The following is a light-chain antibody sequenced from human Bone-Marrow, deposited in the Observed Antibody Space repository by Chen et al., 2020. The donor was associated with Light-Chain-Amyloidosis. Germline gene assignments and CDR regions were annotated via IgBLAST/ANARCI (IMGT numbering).Light chain of an antibody. CDR1: ELGNKF. CDR2: QDK. J-gene: IGLJ2*01. Sequence: SYELTQPPSASVSPGQTASITCSGDELGNKFASWYQQKPGQSPVVVIYQDKKRPSGIPERFSCSNSGNTAPLTISGTQAMDEAAYYCQAWDSNTVIFGGGTKLTVL. CDR3: QAWDSNTVI. V-gene: IGLV3-1*01.